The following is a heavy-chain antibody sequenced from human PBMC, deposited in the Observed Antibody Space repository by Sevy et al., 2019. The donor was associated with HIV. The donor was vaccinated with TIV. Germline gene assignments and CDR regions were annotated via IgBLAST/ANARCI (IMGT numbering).Heavy chain of an antibody. Sequence: GGSLRLSCTASGFTLSSYAMSWVRQAPGKGLEWVSAISGSGGCTYYADSVKGRFTISRDNSKNTLYLQMNSLRAEDTAVYYCAKRDYGDYGAFDIWGQGTMVTVSS. J-gene: IGHJ3*02. CDR2: ISGSGGCT. D-gene: IGHD4-17*01. V-gene: IGHV3-23*01. CDR3: AKRDYGDYGAFDI. CDR1: GFTLSSYA.